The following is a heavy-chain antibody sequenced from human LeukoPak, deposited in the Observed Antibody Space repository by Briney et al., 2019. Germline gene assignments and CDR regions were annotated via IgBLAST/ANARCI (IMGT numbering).Heavy chain of an antibody. CDR2: ISGSGGST. J-gene: IGHJ6*03. V-gene: IGHV3-23*01. D-gene: IGHD3-3*01. CDR3: ARRFLEWFNYYYYYMDV. CDR1: GFTFSSYG. Sequence: GGTLRLSCAASGFTFSSYGMSWVRQAPGKGLEWVSAISGSGGSTYYADSVKGRFTISRDNSKNTLYLQMNSLRAEDTAVYYCARRFLEWFNYYYYYMDVWGKGTTVTVSS.